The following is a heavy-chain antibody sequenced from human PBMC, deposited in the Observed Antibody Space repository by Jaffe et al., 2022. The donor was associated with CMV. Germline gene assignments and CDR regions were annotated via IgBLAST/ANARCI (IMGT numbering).Heavy chain of an antibody. D-gene: IGHD3-22*01. CDR3: ARVLQGYDSSGLFSGDYYYYMDV. J-gene: IGHJ6*03. V-gene: IGHV4-59*01. Sequence: QVQLQESGPGLVKPSETLSLTCTVSGGSISSYYWSWIRQPPGKGLEWIGYIYYSGSTNYNPSLKSRVTISVDTSKNQFSLKLSSVTAADTAVYYCARVLQGYDSSGLFSGDYYYYMDVWGKGTTVTVSS. CDR2: IYYSGST. CDR1: GGSISSYY.